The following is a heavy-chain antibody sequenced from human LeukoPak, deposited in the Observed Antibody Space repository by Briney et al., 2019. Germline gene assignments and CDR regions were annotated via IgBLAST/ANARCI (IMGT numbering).Heavy chain of an antibody. CDR3: VRLGRPRIPRYYFDY. Sequence: KSSETLSLTCAVYGGSFSGYYWSWIRQPPGKGLEWIGEINHSGSTSYNPSLKSRVTISVDTSKNQFSLKLSSVTAADTAVYYCVRLGRPRIPRYYFDYWGQGTLVTVSS. J-gene: IGHJ4*02. CDR2: INHSGST. V-gene: IGHV4-34*01. D-gene: IGHD2-2*02. CDR1: GGSFSGYY.